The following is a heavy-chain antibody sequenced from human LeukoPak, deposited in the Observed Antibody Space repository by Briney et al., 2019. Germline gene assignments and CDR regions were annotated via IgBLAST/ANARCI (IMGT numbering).Heavy chain of an antibody. CDR1: GYTFASYG. Sequence: ASVKVSCKASGYTFASYGISWVRQAPGQGLEWMGWIRDYNGNRNYAQKLQGRVTMTTDTSTSTAYMELRSLRSDDTAVYYCARVHDNWFDPWGQGTLVIVS. D-gene: IGHD3-9*01. J-gene: IGHJ5*02. CDR3: ARVHDNWFDP. V-gene: IGHV1-18*01. CDR2: IRDYNGNR.